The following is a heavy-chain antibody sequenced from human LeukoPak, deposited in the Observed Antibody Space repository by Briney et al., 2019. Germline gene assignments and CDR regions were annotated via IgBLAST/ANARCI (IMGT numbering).Heavy chain of an antibody. CDR1: GGSFSGYY. Sequence: SETLSLTCAVYGGSFSGYYWSWIRQPPGKGLEWIGEINHSGSTNYNPSLKSRVTISVDTSKNQFSLKLSSVTAADTAVYYCARLEVSSSGWYLDYWGQGTLVTVSS. V-gene: IGHV4-34*01. D-gene: IGHD6-19*01. CDR3: ARLEVSSSGWYLDY. CDR2: INHSGST. J-gene: IGHJ4*02.